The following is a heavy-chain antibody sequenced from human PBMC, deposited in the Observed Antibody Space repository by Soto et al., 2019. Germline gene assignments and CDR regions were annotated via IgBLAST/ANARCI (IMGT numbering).Heavy chain of an antibody. V-gene: IGHV3-53*01. CDR1: GFTVSSNY. J-gene: IGHJ4*02. CDR2: IYSGGST. Sequence: GGSLRLSCAASGFTVSSNYMSWVRQAPGKGLEWVSVIYSGGSTYYAATVKGRFTISRDKSKNTLDLQMNCLRAEDPAVYYCARSRDFDYWGQGTLVTVSS. CDR3: ARSRDFDY.